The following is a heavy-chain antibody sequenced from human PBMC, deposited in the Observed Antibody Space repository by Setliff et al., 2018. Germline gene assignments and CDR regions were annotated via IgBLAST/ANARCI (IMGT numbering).Heavy chain of an antibody. CDR1: GYTFSSYA. V-gene: IGHV1-2*02. Sequence: ASVKVSCKASGYTFSSYAMNWVRQAPGQGLEWMGWINTNTGVTNYARNFQGRVTMTRDTSITRVYMDLSRLKSDDTAVYYCARGTDFHGSGSYWAKDVWGKGNTVTVSS. CDR3: ARGTDFHGSGSYWAKDV. J-gene: IGHJ6*03. D-gene: IGHD3-10*01. CDR2: INTNTGVT.